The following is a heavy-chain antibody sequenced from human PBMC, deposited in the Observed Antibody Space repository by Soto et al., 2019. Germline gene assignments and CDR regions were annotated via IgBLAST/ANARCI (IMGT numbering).Heavy chain of an antibody. CDR3: ARDPHEGVYDY. J-gene: IGHJ4*02. CDR1: GYTFTGYY. Sequence: ASVKVSFKASGYTFTGYYLHLIRQAPGQGLQWMGWMRPDSGGANYAQKFQGRVSMTRDTSTSTFYMELSRLASDDTAVYYCARDPHEGVYDYWGQGTQVTVSS. D-gene: IGHD3-16*01. CDR2: MRPDSGGA. V-gene: IGHV1-2*02.